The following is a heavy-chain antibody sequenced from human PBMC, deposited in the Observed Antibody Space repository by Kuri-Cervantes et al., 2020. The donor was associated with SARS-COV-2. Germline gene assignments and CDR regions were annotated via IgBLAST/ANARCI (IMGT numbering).Heavy chain of an antibody. CDR2: ISGSGSYI. D-gene: IGHD2-2*01. Sequence: GESLKISCAASGFTLSRYTMNWVRQAPGKALEWVSSISGSGSYIYYADSVKGRFTISRDNAKNSLYLQMNSLRAEDTAVYYCARVFSSGYCSSTSCYDFDYWGQGTLVTVSS. J-gene: IGHJ4*02. CDR3: ARVFSSGYCSSTSCYDFDY. V-gene: IGHV3-21*01. CDR1: GFTLSRYT.